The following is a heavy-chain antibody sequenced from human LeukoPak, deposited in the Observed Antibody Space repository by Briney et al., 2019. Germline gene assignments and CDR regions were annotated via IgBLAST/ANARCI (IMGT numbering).Heavy chain of an antibody. V-gene: IGHV4-34*01. Sequence: PSETLSLTCAVSGGSISSGGYYWSWIRQPPGKGLEWIGEINHSGSTNYNPSLKSRVTISVDTSKNQFSLKLSSVTAADTAVYYCARDGYSYGYVGGFEVRWGQGNLVTVSS. CDR1: GGSISSGGYY. CDR2: INHSGST. J-gene: IGHJ4*02. D-gene: IGHD5-18*01. CDR3: ARDGYSYGYVGGFEVR.